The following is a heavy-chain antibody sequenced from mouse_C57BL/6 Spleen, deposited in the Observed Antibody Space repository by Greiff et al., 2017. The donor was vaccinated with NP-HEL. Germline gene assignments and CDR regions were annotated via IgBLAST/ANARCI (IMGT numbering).Heavy chain of an antibody. D-gene: IGHD1-1*01. CDR3: ARSSITTVVAEDWYFDV. Sequence: VMLVESGPGLVQPSQSLSITCTVSGFSLTSYGVHWVRQSPGKGLEWLGVIWSGGSTDYNAAFISRLSISKDNSKSQVFFKMNSLQADDTAIYYCARSSITTVVAEDWYFDVWGTGTTVTVSS. CDR2: IWSGGST. V-gene: IGHV2-2*01. CDR1: GFSLTSYG. J-gene: IGHJ1*03.